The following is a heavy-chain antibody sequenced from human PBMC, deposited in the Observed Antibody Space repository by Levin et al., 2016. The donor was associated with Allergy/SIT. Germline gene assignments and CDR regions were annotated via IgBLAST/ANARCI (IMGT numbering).Heavy chain of an antibody. D-gene: IGHD6-13*01. CDR1: GFTFSLYG. Sequence: GESLKISCAASGFTFSLYGMHWVRQAPGKGLEWVAVIWYDGSYTYYADSLKGRFTISRDNSKNTLYLQMNNLRAEDTAVYYCARKQQAFMDVWGQGTTVTVSS. V-gene: IGHV3-33*01. J-gene: IGHJ6*02. CDR2: IWYDGSYT. CDR3: ARKQQAFMDV.